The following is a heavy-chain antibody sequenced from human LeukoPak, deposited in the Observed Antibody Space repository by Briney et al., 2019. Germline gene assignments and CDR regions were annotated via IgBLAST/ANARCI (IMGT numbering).Heavy chain of an antibody. J-gene: IGHJ4*02. CDR3: ARAAGRDTTSGLDFDY. CDR1: GGSISSYY. D-gene: IGHD1-26*01. Sequence: SETLSLTCNVSGGSISSYYWSWIRQPAGKGLEWIGRIYSSRSIYNPSLKSRVTMSVDTSKNQFSLKLSSETAADTAVYYCARAAGRDTTSGLDFDYWGQGILVTVSS. CDR2: IYSSRS. V-gene: IGHV4-4*07.